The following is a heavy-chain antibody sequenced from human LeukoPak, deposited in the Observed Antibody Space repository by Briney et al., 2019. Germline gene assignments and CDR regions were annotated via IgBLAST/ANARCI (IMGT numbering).Heavy chain of an antibody. D-gene: IGHD6-13*01. V-gene: IGHV4-34*01. CDR1: GGSFRVYY. Sequence: SETLSLTCAVYGGSFRVYYWSWIRHPPGKGLDWPGEINHRGSTNYNPSLKSRVTMSVDRSKNQMSLKLSSVTAADTAVYYCARCLGFLIGSSWYPDAFDIWGQGTMVTVSS. J-gene: IGHJ3*02. CDR3: ARCLGFLIGSSWYPDAFDI. CDR2: INHRGST.